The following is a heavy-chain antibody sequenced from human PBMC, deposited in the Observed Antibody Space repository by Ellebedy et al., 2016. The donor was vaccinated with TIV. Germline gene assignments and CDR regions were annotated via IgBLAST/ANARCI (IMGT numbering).Heavy chain of an antibody. D-gene: IGHD6-13*01. CDR3: ARHPDSSNWYMVWWFDP. J-gene: IGHJ5*02. CDR2: IYYSGST. Sequence: MPGGSLRLSCTVSGGSISSRSYYWGWIRQPPGKGLEWIGSIYYSGSTYYNPSLKSRVTISVDTSKNQFSLKLSSVTAADTAVYYCARHPDSSNWYMVWWFDPWGQGTLVTVSS. V-gene: IGHV4-39*01. CDR1: GGSISSRSYY.